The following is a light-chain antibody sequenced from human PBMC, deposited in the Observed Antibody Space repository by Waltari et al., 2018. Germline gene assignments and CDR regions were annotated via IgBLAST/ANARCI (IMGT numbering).Light chain of an antibody. CDR3: SSFAGSTNWV. Sequence: QSALTQPPSASGSPGQSVTISCTGTSSDIGGYNYVSWYQQHPGKAPKLMIYEVTKRPSGVPGRFPAAKSGNTASLTVSGLQAEDEADYYCSSFAGSTNWVFGGGTKLTVL. CDR2: EVT. CDR1: SSDIGGYNY. J-gene: IGLJ3*02. V-gene: IGLV2-8*01.